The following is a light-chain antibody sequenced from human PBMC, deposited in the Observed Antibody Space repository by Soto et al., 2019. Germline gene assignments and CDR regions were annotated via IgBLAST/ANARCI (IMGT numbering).Light chain of an antibody. V-gene: IGKV3-15*01. Sequence: EIGMTQSPATLSLSPGERATLSCRASQSVNSDLAWYQQKPGQAPRLLIYDASTRAAGVPARFTGSGSETEFTLTLSSLQSEDYAVYYCQHYNNWPPYTFGQGTKVDIK. J-gene: IGKJ2*01. CDR1: QSVNSD. CDR2: DAS. CDR3: QHYNNWPPYT.